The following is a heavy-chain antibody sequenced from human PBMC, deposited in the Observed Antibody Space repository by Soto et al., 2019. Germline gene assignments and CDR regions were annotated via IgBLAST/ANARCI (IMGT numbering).Heavy chain of an antibody. CDR1: GGSISSYY. Sequence: PSETLSLTCTVSGGSISSYYWSWLRQPPGKGLEWIGYIYYSGSTNYNPSLKSRVTISVDTSKNQFSLKLSSVTAADTAVYYCARDHPSTYYSDSSGYRSAGGWFDPWGQGTLVTVSS. D-gene: IGHD3-22*01. CDR3: ARDHPSTYYSDSSGYRSAGGWFDP. CDR2: IYYSGST. J-gene: IGHJ5*02. V-gene: IGHV4-59*01.